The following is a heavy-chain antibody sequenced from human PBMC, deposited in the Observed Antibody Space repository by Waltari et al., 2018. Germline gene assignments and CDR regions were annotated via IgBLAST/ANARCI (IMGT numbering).Heavy chain of an antibody. CDR3: ARDNLKKSIAARPGWYFDL. CDR1: GGSISSYY. D-gene: IGHD6-6*01. J-gene: IGHJ2*01. V-gene: IGHV4-59*13. Sequence: QVQLQESGPGLVKPSETLSLTCTVSGGSISSYYWSWIRQPPGKGLEWIGYIYYSGSTTYNPSLKSRVTISVDTSKNQFSLKLSSVTAADTAVYYCARDNLKKSIAARPGWYFDLWGRGTLVTVSS. CDR2: IYYSGST.